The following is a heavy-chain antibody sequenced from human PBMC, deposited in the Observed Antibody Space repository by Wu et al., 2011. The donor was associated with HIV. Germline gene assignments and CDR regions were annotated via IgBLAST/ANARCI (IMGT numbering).Heavy chain of an antibody. D-gene: IGHD2-21*01. Sequence: QVQLVQSGPEVKKPGSSVKVPCKASGGTFSSHGISWVRQAPGQGLEWMGGIIGIFGKANYAQKFQGRVTITADKSTSTAYMELRSLRSEDTAVYYCARDFGGDEEYWGQGTLVTVSS. CDR3: ARDFGGDEEY. V-gene: IGHV1-69*06. J-gene: IGHJ4*02. CDR2: IIGIFGKA. CDR1: GGTFSSHG.